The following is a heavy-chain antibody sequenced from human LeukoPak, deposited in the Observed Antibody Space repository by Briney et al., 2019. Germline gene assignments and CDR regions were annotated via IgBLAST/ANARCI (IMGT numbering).Heavy chain of an antibody. J-gene: IGHJ4*02. D-gene: IGHD1-26*01. CDR1: GGSFSGYY. CDR3: ASLVGASSIDY. CDR2: INHSGST. Sequence: PSETLSLTCAVYGGSFSGYYWSWIRQPPGKGLEWIGEINHSGSTNYNPSLKSRVTISVDTSKNQFSLKLSSVTAADTAVYYCASLVGASSIDYWGQGTLVTVSS. V-gene: IGHV4-34*01.